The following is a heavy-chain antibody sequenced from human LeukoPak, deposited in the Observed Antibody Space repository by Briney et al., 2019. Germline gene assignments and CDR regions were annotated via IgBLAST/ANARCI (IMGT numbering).Heavy chain of an antibody. V-gene: IGHV4-59*01. CDR1: GGSISSYY. D-gene: IGHD3-22*01. J-gene: IGHJ5*02. Sequence: PSVTLSLTCTVSGGSISSYYWSWIRQPPGKGLEWIGYIYYSGSTNYNPSLKSRVTISVDTSKNQFSLKLSSVTAADTAVYYCARALYYYDSRFDPWGQGTLVTVSS. CDR3: ARALYYYDSRFDP. CDR2: IYYSGST.